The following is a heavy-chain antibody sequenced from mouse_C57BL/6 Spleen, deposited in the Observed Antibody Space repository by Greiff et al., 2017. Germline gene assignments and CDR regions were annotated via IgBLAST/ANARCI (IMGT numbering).Heavy chain of an antibody. V-gene: IGHV1-15*01. D-gene: IGHD2-10*02. J-gene: IGHJ3*01. CDR3: TRVYGIFWFAY. CDR2: IDPETGGT. Sequence: QVQLQQSGAELVRPGASVTLSCKASGYTFTDYEMHWVKQTPVHGLEWIGAIDPETGGTAYNQKFKGKAILTADKSSSTAYMELRSLTSEDSAVYYCTRVYGIFWFAYWGQGTLVTVSA. CDR1: GYTFTDYE.